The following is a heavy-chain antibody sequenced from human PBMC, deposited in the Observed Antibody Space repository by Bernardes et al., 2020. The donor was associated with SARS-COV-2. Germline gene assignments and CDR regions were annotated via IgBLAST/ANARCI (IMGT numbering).Heavy chain of an antibody. D-gene: IGHD1-20*01. CDR1: GFTFSSYG. V-gene: IGHV3-30*02. CDR3: AKELNWNHFDY. Sequence: GGSLRLSCAASGFTFSSYGMQWVRQAPGKGLEWVAFIRNDGINKYYADSVKGRFTISRDNSKNTLYLQMNSLRTEDTAVYYCAKELNWNHFDYWGQGSLVTVSS. CDR2: IRNDGINK. J-gene: IGHJ4*02.